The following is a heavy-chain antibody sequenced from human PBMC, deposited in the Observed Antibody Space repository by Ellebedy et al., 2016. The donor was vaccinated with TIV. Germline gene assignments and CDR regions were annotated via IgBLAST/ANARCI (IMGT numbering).Heavy chain of an antibody. CDR3: AKEQWELNLYYGMDV. J-gene: IGHJ6*02. CDR2: ISYDGSNK. V-gene: IGHV3-30*04. Sequence: GESLKISXAASGFTFSSYAMHWVRQAPGKGLEWVAVISYDGSNKYYADSVKGRFTISRDNSKNTLYLQMNSLRAEDTAVYYCAKEQWELNLYYGMDVWGQGTTVTVSS. D-gene: IGHD1-26*01. CDR1: GFTFSSYA.